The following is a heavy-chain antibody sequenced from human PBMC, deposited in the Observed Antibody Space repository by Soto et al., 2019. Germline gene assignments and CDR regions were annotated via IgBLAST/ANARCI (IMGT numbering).Heavy chain of an antibody. V-gene: IGHV3-11*06. CDR2: ISSSSSYT. CDR1: GFTFSDYY. Sequence: PGVSLRLSCSASGFTFSDYYMSWIRQAPGKGLEWVSYISSSSSYTNYADSVKGRFTISRDNAKNSLYLQMNSLRAEDTAVYYCARESNPTSVPRVFSFWGQGTMVTVSA. CDR3: ARESNPTSVPRVFSF. J-gene: IGHJ4*02. D-gene: IGHD3-16*01.